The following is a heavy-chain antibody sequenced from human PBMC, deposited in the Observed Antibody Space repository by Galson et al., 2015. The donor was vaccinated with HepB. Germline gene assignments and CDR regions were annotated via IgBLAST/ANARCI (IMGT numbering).Heavy chain of an antibody. V-gene: IGHV1-2*04. Sequence: SVKVSCKASGYTFTGYYMHWVRQAPGQGLEWMGWINPNSGGTDYAQKFQGWVTMTRDTSISTAYMELSRLRSDDTAVYYCARDQVKRNVRDGYNYGYYYYYGMDVWGQGTTVTVSS. CDR3: ARDQVKRNVRDGYNYGYYYYYGMDV. D-gene: IGHD5-24*01. CDR1: GYTFTGYY. CDR2: INPNSGGT. J-gene: IGHJ6*02.